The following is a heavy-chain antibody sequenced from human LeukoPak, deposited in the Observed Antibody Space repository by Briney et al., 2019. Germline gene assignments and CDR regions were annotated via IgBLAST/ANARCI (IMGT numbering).Heavy chain of an antibody. D-gene: IGHD2-21*02. CDR3: GFRNHIVVVTAIPDDAFDI. V-gene: IGHV4-39*07. CDR2: IYYSGST. J-gene: IGHJ3*02. CDR1: GGSISSSSYY. Sequence: PSETLSLTCTVSGGSISSSSYYWGWIRQPPGKGLEWIGSIYYSGSTYYNPSLKSRVTILVDTSKNQFSLKLSSVTAADTAVYYCGFRNHIVVVTAIPDDAFDIWGQGTMVTVSS.